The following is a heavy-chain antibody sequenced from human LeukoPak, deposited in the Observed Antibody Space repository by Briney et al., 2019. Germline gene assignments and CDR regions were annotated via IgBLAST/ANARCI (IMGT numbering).Heavy chain of an antibody. Sequence: SETLSLTCTVSGGSISSYYWSWIRQPPGKGLEWIGYIYYSGSTNYNPSLKSRVTISVDTSKNQFSLKLSSVTAADTAVYYCARDFAGTGFDPWGQGILVTVSS. D-gene: IGHD3-10*01. CDR2: IYYSGST. CDR3: ARDFAGTGFDP. V-gene: IGHV4-59*01. J-gene: IGHJ5*02. CDR1: GGSISSYY.